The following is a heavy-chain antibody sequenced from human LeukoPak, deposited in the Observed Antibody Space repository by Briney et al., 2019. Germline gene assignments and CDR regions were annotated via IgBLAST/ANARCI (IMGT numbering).Heavy chain of an antibody. Sequence: SETLSLTCTVSGGSINSGNYYWTWIRQPAGKGLEWIGRIHTSGSTKYNPSLKSRVIISVDTSENQFSLRLSSVTAADTALYFCARGTTYDSGTVYYFNYWGQGTLVTVSS. CDR3: ARGTTYDSGTVYYFNY. J-gene: IGHJ4*02. D-gene: IGHD3-22*01. CDR2: IHTSGST. V-gene: IGHV4-61*02. CDR1: GGSINSGNYY.